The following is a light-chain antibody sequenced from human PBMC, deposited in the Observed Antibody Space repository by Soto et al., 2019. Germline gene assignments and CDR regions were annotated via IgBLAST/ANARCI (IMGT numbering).Light chain of an antibody. CDR1: SSDVGSHNY. Sequence: QSALTQSPSASGSPGQSVTISCTGTSSDVGSHNYVSWYQHHPGKAPKLMIYEVSKRPSGVPDRFSGSKSGNTASLTVSGLQAEDEAVYYCSSTAGNNNLVFGGGTKLIVL. J-gene: IGLJ3*02. CDR3: SSTAGNNNLV. V-gene: IGLV2-8*01. CDR2: EVS.